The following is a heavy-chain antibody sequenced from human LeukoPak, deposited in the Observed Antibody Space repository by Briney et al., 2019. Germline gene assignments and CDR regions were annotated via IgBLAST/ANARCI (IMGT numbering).Heavy chain of an antibody. J-gene: IGHJ6*03. CDR1: GFTFSSYS. D-gene: IGHD4-23*01. CDR3: AKDSGGGYYYMDV. CDR2: ISSSSSTI. V-gene: IGHV3-48*01. Sequence: GGSLRLSCAASGFTFSSYSMNWVRQAPGKGLEWVSYISSSSSTISYADSVKGRFTISRDNAKNSLYLQMNSLRAEDTAVYYCAKDSGGGYYYMDVWGKGTTVTLSS.